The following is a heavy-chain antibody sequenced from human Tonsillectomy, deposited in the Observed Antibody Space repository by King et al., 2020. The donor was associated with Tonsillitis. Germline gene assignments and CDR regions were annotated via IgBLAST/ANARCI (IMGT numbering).Heavy chain of an antibody. CDR1: GFIFRSYE. V-gene: IGHV3-48*03. Sequence: VQLVESGGGLVQPGGSLRLSCAASGFIFRSYEMNWVRQAPGKGREWLSYICSSGTSIFYADSVKGRFTISRYNAKNSLFLQMNSLRGEDTAVYYVSRGYYFDSSDSGGGNAFDLWGQGTMVTVSS. CDR3: SRGYYFDSSDSGGGNAFDL. D-gene: IGHD3-22*01. J-gene: IGHJ3*01. CDR2: ICSSGTSI.